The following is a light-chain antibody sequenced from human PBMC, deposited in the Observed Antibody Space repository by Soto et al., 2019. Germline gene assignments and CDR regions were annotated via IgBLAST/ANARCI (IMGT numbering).Light chain of an antibody. Sequence: QSALTQPASVSGSPGQSITISCTGTSSDVGNYNFVSWYQQHPGKAPKLMIYEVNNRPSGVSNRFSGSKSANTASLTISGLQAEDEADYYCSSYTSSSTLYVFGTGTKLTVL. CDR2: EVN. CDR1: SSDVGNYNF. J-gene: IGLJ1*01. V-gene: IGLV2-14*01. CDR3: SSYTSSSTLYV.